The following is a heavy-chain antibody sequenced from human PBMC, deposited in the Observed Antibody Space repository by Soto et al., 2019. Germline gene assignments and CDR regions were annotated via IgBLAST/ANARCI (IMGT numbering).Heavy chain of an antibody. V-gene: IGHV4-4*07. CDR2: IYTGGST. J-gene: IGHJ4*02. CDR3: ARASVGPPGGGSWTMPFDS. Sequence: QVQLRESGPGLVKPSETLSLTCSVSGGSVSSYCWSWIRQPAGKGPEWIGRIYTGGSTNYNPSLKSRVTMSVDTSKNQFSLRLTSVTAADTAVYYCARASVGPPGGGSWTMPFDSWGRGTLVTVSS. D-gene: IGHD2-15*01. CDR1: GGSVSSYC.